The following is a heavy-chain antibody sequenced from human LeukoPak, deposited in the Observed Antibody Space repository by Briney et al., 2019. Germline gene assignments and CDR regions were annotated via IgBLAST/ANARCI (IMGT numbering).Heavy chain of an antibody. CDR3: ARDSGAVAVLYYFDY. V-gene: IGHV3-33*01. J-gene: IGHJ4*02. Sequence: GGSLRLPCAASGFTFSSYGMHWVRQAPGKGLEWVAVIWYDGSNKYYADSVKGRFTISRDNSKNTLYLQMNSLRAEDTAVYYCARDSGAVAVLYYFDYWGQGTLVTVSS. CDR1: GFTFSSYG. CDR2: IWYDGSNK. D-gene: IGHD6-19*01.